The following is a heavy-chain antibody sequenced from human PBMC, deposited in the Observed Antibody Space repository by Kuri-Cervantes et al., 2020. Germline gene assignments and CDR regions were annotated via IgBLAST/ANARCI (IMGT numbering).Heavy chain of an antibody. D-gene: IGHD6-13*01. Sequence: SETLSLTCAVYGGSFSGYYWSWIRQPPGKGLEWIGEINRSGSTNYNPSLKSRVTISVHTSKNQFSLKLSSVTAADTAVYFCATLGYNNRDFEYWGQGTLVTVSS. V-gene: IGHV4-34*01. CDR1: GGSFSGYY. CDR2: INRSGST. CDR3: ATLGYNNRDFEY. J-gene: IGHJ4*02.